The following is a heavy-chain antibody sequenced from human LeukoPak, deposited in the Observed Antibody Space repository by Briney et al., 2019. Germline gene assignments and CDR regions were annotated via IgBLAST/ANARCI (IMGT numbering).Heavy chain of an antibody. CDR3: AKDDGSATMGFDS. J-gene: IGHJ5*01. CDR1: GCTLTNYA. CDR2: IIPIFRTT. V-gene: IGHV1-69*05. Sequence: ASVKVSFKASGCTLTNYAFSWVRQAPGRGLEWLGGIIPIFRTTNYAGQFQGRVTITTDESTSTAYLDLSSLRSEDTAVYYCAKDDGSATMGFDSWGQGTLVSVSS.